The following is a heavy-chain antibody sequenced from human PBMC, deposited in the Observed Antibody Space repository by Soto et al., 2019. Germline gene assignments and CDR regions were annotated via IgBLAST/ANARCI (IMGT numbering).Heavy chain of an antibody. CDR3: AKNRGRVTTWWHFDY. CDR2: IHGGGNSA. D-gene: IGHD4-17*01. Sequence: EVQLLESGGDLVQPGRSLRLSCAASGFTFSGYAMSWVRQSPGKGLEWVSVIHGGGNSAYYADSVKGRFTISRDNSKNILYLQMSSLRGEDTAVYYCAKNRGRVTTWWHFDYWGKGTLVTVSS. CDR1: GFTFSGYA. J-gene: IGHJ4*02. V-gene: IGHV3-23*01.